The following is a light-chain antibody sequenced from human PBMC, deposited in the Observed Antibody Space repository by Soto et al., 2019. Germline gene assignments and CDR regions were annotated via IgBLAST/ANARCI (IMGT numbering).Light chain of an antibody. CDR3: QQRQYWPPIT. CDR2: DAS. J-gene: IGKJ5*01. CDR1: QSVRSDY. Sequence: EIVLTQSPATLSLSPGDRATLSCRASQSVRSDYFAWYQQKPGQAPRLLIYDASNRATGIPARFTGSGSGTDFNLTISTLEPEDFAVYYCQQRQYWPPITFGQGTRLEIK. V-gene: IGKV3-11*01.